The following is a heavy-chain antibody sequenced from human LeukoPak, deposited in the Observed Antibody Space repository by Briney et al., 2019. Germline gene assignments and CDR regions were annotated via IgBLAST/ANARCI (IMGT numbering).Heavy chain of an antibody. CDR2: IYHSGST. D-gene: IGHD5-24*01. Sequence: SETLSLTCAVSGGSISSGGYSWRWIRQPPGKGLEWIGYIYHSGSTYYNPSLKSRVTISVDRSKNQFSLKLSSVTAADTAVYYCARDSSPARGPDGYNSGLDYWGQGTLVTVSS. J-gene: IGHJ4*02. V-gene: IGHV4-30-2*01. CDR3: ARDSSPARGPDGYNSGLDY. CDR1: GGSISSGGYS.